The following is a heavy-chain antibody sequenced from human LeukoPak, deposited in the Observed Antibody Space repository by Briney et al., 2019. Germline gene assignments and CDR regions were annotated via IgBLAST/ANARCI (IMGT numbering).Heavy chain of an antibody. CDR3: ARFSVRGYSYGAYYYYGMDV. V-gene: IGHV4-34*01. Sequence: GSLRLSCAASGFTFSDYYMSWIRQPPGKGLEWIGEINHSGSTNYNPSLKSRVTISVDTSKNQFSLKLSSVTAADTAVYYCARFSVRGYSYGAYYYYGMDVWGQGTTVTVSS. CDR2: INHSGST. CDR1: GFTFSDYY. J-gene: IGHJ6*02. D-gene: IGHD5-18*01.